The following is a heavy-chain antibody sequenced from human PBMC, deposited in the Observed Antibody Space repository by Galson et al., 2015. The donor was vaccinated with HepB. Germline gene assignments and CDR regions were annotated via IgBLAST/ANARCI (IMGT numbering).Heavy chain of an antibody. D-gene: IGHD3-22*01. V-gene: IGHV3-33*01. CDR3: ARGGGTMIVVAINDY. CDR2: IQYDGSNK. J-gene: IGHJ4*02. CDR1: GFTFSSYG. Sequence: SLRLSCAASGFTFSSYGMHWVRQAPGKGLEWVAAIQYDGSNKYYADSVTGRVTISRDNSKDTLYLQMNSLRAEDTAVYFCARGGGTMIVVAINDYWGQGTLVTVSS.